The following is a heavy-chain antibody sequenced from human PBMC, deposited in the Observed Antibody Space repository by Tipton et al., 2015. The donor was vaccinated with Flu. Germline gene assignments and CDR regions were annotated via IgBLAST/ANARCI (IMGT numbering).Heavy chain of an antibody. Sequence: LRLSCSVSGDSVGSDYFWGWIRQSPGMGLEWIGNVHQTGNTYYNPSLRSRVTIAIDRPKNQFSLRLTSVTAADTAVYFCARRDYGNYVSEPKNWFDPWGQGTLVTVS. D-gene: IGHD4-17*01. CDR1: GDSVGSDYF. CDR3: ARRDYGNYVSEPKNWFDP. CDR2: VHQTGNT. J-gene: IGHJ5*02. V-gene: IGHV4-38-2*01.